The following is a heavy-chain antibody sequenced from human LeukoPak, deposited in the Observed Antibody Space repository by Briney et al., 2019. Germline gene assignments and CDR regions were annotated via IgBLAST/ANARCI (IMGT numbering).Heavy chain of an antibody. V-gene: IGHV3-7*03. J-gene: IGHJ4*02. CDR1: GFTFSSYW. CDR2: IKQDGSEK. Sequence: GGSLRLSCPASGFTFSSYWMSWVRQAPGKGLEWVANIKQDGSEKYYVDSVKGRFTISRDNAKNSLYLQMNSLRAEDTAVYYCAGRTPGAYFDYWGQGTLVTVSS. D-gene: IGHD4-17*01. CDR3: AGRTPGAYFDY.